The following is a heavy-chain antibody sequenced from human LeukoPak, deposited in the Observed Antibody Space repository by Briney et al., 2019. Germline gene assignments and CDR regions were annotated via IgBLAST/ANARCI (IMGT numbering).Heavy chain of an antibody. D-gene: IGHD6-13*01. CDR2: ISSSGSTI. CDR1: GFTFSSYE. Sequence: GGSLRLSCAASGFTFSSYEMNWVRQAPGKGLEWVSYISSSGSTIYYADSVKGRFTISRDNAKNSLYLQMNSLRAEDTAVYYCARVGSSSWSDRNWFDPWGQGTLVTVSS. J-gene: IGHJ5*02. CDR3: ARVGSSSWSDRNWFDP. V-gene: IGHV3-48*03.